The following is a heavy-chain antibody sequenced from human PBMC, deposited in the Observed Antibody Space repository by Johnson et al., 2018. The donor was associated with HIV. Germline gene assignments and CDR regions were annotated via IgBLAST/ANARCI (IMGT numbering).Heavy chain of an antibody. Sequence: VQLVESGGGVVRPGGSLRLSCAASGFIFDDYGMSWVRQVPGKGLEWVSGINCNGASPGYAGSVKGRFTTSRANAEDSLYLQMACLRAEGTALYYCARDRKYNFWGGYDTWGQGTMVTVSS. J-gene: IGHJ3*01. V-gene: IGHV3-20*04. CDR1: GFIFDDYG. D-gene: IGHD3-3*01. CDR3: ARDRKYNFWGGYDT. CDR2: INCNGASP.